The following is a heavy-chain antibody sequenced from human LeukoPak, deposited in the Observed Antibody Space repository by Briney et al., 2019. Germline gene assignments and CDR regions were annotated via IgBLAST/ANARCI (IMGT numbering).Heavy chain of an antibody. CDR1: GFNFGSYG. V-gene: IGHV3-30*02. Sequence: GGSLRLSCAASGFNFGSYGMHWVRRAPGKGLEWVAFIRYDGSNKYYADSVKGRFTMSRDNSKNTLYLQLNSLRAEDTAVYYCAKGPKQQLVGSRGHFFDYWGQGTLVTVSS. CDR3: AKGPKQQLVGSRGHFFDY. D-gene: IGHD6-13*01. J-gene: IGHJ4*02. CDR2: IRYDGSNK.